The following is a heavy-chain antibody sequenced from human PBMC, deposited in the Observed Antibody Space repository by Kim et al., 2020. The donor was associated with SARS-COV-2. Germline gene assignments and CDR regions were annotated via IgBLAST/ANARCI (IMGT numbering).Heavy chain of an antibody. CDR1: GGSFSGYY. V-gene: IGHV4-34*01. CDR2: INHSGST. J-gene: IGHJ4*02. CDR3: ARGNCTNGVCYTAFDY. Sequence: SETLSLTCAVYGGSFSGYYWSWIRQPPGKGLEWIGEINHSGSTNYNPSLKSRVTISVDTSKNQFSLKLSSVTVADTAVYYCARGNCTNGVCYTAFDYWGQGTLIHGSS. D-gene: IGHD2-8*01.